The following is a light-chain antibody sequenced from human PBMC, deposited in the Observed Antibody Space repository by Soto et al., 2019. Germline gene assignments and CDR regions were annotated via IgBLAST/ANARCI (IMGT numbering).Light chain of an antibody. CDR2: EVT. CDR3: SSYAGSNNVI. Sequence: QSVLTQPPSASGSPGQSVTISCTGTSSDVGGYSYVSWYQQHPGKAPKLMIYEVTKRPSGVPNRFSGSKSGNTASLTVSGLQVEDESDYYCSSYAGSNNVIFGGGTKLTVL. J-gene: IGLJ2*01. CDR1: SSDVGGYSY. V-gene: IGLV2-8*01.